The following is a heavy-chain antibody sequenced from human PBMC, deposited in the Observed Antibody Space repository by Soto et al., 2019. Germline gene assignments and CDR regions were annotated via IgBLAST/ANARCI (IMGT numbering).Heavy chain of an antibody. V-gene: IGHV3-23*01. CDR2: ISGSGGST. CDR3: AKLPSLITMIVVAPGY. J-gene: IGHJ4*02. CDR1: GFTFSTYA. Sequence: SLSLSCAASGFTFSTYAMSWVRQAPGKGLEWVSAISGSGGSTYYADSVKGRFTISRDNSKNTLYLQMNSLRAEDTAVYYCAKLPSLITMIVVAPGYWGQGTLVTVSS. D-gene: IGHD3-22*01.